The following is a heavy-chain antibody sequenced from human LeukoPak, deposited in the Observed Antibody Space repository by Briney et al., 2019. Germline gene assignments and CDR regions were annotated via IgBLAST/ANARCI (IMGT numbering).Heavy chain of an antibody. J-gene: IGHJ4*02. V-gene: IGHV3-21*01. CDR3: ARATSGAFDY. Sequence: GGSLRLSCAASGFTFSSSTMNWVRQAPGKGLEWVSSISSTSSSINYADSVRGRFTISRDNAKNSLYLQMSSLRAEDTAVYYCARATSGAFDYWGQGTLVTVSS. CDR2: ISSTSSSI. CDR1: GFTFSSST. D-gene: IGHD1-1*01.